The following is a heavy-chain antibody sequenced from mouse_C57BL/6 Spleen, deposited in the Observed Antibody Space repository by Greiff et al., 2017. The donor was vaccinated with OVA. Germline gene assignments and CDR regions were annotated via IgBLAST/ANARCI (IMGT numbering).Heavy chain of an antibody. V-gene: IGHV5-4*03. D-gene: IGHD1-1*01. Sequence: EVKLQESGGGLVKPGGSLKLSCAASGFTFSSYAMSWVRQTPEKRLEWVATISDGGSYTYYPDNVKGRFTISRDNAKNNLYLQMSHLKSEDTAMYYCARAYYGSRGAMDYWGQGTSVTVSS. CDR3: ARAYYGSRGAMDY. CDR2: ISDGGSYT. J-gene: IGHJ4*01. CDR1: GFTFSSYA.